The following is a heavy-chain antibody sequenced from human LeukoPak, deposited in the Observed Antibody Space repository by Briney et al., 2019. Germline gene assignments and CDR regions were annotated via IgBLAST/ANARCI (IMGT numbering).Heavy chain of an antibody. CDR3: AGGGVITYYYGMDV. CDR2: IWNAGTNT. Sequence: GGSLRLSCAASGFSFSTYGMHWVRQAPGKGLEWVALIWNAGTNTYYADSVKGRFTISRDNSKNTLYLQMNSLRAEDTAVYYCAGGGVITYYYGMDVWGQGTTVTVSS. V-gene: IGHV3-33*01. D-gene: IGHD3-16*02. J-gene: IGHJ6*02. CDR1: GFSFSTYG.